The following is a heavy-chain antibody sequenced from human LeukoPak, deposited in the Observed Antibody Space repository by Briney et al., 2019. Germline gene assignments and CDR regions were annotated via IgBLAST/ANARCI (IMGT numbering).Heavy chain of an antibody. J-gene: IGHJ6*02. D-gene: IGHD2-21*02. V-gene: IGHV4-30-2*01. CDR1: GGPHSSGGYY. CDR3: ARGVESVRRYCGGDCVRYYYYYGMDV. CDR2: IYHSGST. Sequence: PSQTLSLTCTVSGGPHSSGGYYWSWIRPPPGKGLEWIGYIYHSGSTYYNPSLKSRVTISVDRSKNQFSLKLSSVTAADTVVYYCARGVESVRRYCGGDCVRYYYYYGMDVWGQGTTVTVSS.